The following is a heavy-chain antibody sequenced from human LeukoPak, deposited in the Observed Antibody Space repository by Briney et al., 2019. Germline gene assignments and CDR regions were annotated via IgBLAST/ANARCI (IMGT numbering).Heavy chain of an antibody. D-gene: IGHD6-13*01. CDR2: IYPGDSDT. V-gene: IGHV5-51*01. J-gene: IGHJ5*02. CDR3: ARHARYSSSWYWFDP. CDR1: GYSFTSYW. Sequence: GESLKISCKGSGYSFTSYWIGWVRQMPGKGLGWMGIIYPGDSDTRYSPSFQGQVTISADKSISTAYLQWGSLKASDTAMYYCARHARYSSSWYWFDPWGQGTLVTVSS.